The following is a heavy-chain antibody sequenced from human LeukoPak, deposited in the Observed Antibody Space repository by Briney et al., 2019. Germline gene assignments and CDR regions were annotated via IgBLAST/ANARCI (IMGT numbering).Heavy chain of an antibody. J-gene: IGHJ4*02. D-gene: IGHD2-15*01. CDR2: ISAYNGNT. CDR3: ARVRGPNIVVAVAAYYFDY. Sequence: ASVKVSCKASGYTFTSYGISWVRQAPGQGLEWMGWISAYNGNTNYAQKLQGRVTMTTDTSTSTAYMELRSLRSDDTAVYYCARVRGPNIVVAVAAYYFDYWGQGTLVTVSS. CDR1: GYTFTSYG. V-gene: IGHV1-18*01.